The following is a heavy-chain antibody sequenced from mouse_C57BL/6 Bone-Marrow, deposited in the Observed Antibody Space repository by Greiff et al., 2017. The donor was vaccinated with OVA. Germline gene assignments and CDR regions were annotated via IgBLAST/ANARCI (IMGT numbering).Heavy chain of an antibody. V-gene: IGHV5-12*01. CDR2: ISNGGGST. Sequence: EVQVVESGGGLVQPGGSLKLSCAASGFTFSDYYMYWVRQTPEKRLEWVAYISNGGGSTYYPDTVKGRFTISRDNAKNTLYLQMSRLKSEDTAMYYCARQGSSYYFDYWGQGTTLTVSS. D-gene: IGHD1-1*01. CDR3: ARQGSSYYFDY. CDR1: GFTFSDYY. J-gene: IGHJ2*01.